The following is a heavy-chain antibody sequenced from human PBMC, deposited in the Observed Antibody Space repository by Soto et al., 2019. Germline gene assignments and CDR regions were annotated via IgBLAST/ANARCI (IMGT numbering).Heavy chain of an antibody. CDR2: IYPGDSDA. D-gene: IGHD1-26*01. CDR3: ARWYSGPYPSAFNFDY. V-gene: IGHV5-51*01. J-gene: IGHJ4*02. CDR1: GYSFTKYW. Sequence: PGESLKISCKGSGYSFTKYWIGWVRQMPGKGLEWMGIIYPGDSDARYSPSFQGQVIISADKSINTAYLQWSSLQASDTAVYYCARWYSGPYPSAFNFDYWGQGTLVTVSS.